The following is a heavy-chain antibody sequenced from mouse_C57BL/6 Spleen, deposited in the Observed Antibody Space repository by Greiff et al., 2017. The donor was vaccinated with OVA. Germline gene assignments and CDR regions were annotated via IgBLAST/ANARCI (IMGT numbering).Heavy chain of an antibody. D-gene: IGHD1-1*01. CDR3: ARGHYGTFDY. CDR1: GFTFSDYG. CDR2: ISSDRSSI. Sequence: EVQGVESGGGLVKPGGSLKLSCAASGFTFSDYGMHWVRQAPEKGLEWVAYISSDRSSIYYADTLKGRFTISRDNAKNTLFLQMTSLRSEDTAMYYCARGHYGTFDYWGQGTTLTVSS. V-gene: IGHV5-17*01. J-gene: IGHJ2*01.